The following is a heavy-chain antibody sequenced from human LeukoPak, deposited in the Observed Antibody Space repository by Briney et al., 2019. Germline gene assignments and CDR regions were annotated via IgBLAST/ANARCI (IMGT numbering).Heavy chain of an antibody. D-gene: IGHD6-6*01. Sequence: SETLSLTCAVSGYSISSGYYWGWIRQPPGKGLEWIGSIYHSGSTYYNPSLKSRVTISVDTSKNQFSLKLTSVTAADTAFYYCARPLYNSWSYFGYWGQGTLVTVSS. CDR2: IYHSGST. CDR1: GYSISSGYY. CDR3: ARPLYNSWSYFGY. V-gene: IGHV4-38-2*01. J-gene: IGHJ4*02.